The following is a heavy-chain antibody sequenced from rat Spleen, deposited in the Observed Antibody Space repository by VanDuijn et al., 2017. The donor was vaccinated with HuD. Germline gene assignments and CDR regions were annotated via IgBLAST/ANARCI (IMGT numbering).Heavy chain of an antibody. CDR1: GFTFSDYY. J-gene: IGHJ1*01. CDR2: ISYDGSST. V-gene: IGHV5-7*01. D-gene: IGHD1-1*01. CDR3: ASSGDWYFDF. Sequence: EVQLVESGGGLVQPGRSMKLSCAASGFTFSDYYMAWVRQAPTKGLEWVATISYDGSSTYYRDSVKGRFTISRDNAKSTLYLQMDSLRSEDTATYYCASSGDWYFDFWGPGTMVTVSS.